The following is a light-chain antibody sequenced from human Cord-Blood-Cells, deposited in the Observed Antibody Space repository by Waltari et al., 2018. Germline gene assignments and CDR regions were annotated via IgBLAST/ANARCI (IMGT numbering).Light chain of an antibody. CDR3: CSYAGSYV. CDR1: SSYACGYNY. J-gene: IGLJ1*01. Sequence: QSALTQPRPVSGSPGQSVTISCTGTSSYACGYNYVSWYQHHPGKAPKLMIYDVSKRPSGVPDRFSGSKSGNTASLTISGLQAEDEADYYCCSYAGSYVFGTGTKVTVL. V-gene: IGLV2-11*01. CDR2: DVS.